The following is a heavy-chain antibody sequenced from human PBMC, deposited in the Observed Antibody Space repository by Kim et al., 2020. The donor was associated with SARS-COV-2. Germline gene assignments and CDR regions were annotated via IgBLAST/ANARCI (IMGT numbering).Heavy chain of an antibody. J-gene: IGHJ2*01. CDR1: GGTFSSYA. D-gene: IGHD6-13*01. CDR3: AGKAVAAQYWYFDL. CDR2: IIPIFGTA. Sequence: SVKVSCKASGGTFSSYAISWVRQAPGQGLEWMGGIIPIFGTANYAQKFQGRVTITADESTSTAYMELSSLRSEDTAVYYCAGKAVAAQYWYFDLWGRDTLVTVSS. V-gene: IGHV1-69*13.